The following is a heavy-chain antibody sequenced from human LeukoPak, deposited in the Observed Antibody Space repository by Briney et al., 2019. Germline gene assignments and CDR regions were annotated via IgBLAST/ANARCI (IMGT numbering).Heavy chain of an antibody. CDR2: INSYGSST. CDR3: ARGVEMATPKDYFDY. Sequence: GGALRLVNPASELTFSSYWVHWLRQASVKEVVTFTRINSYGSSTSYADSVRCRFTISRDNAKNTLYLQMNSLRAEDTAVYYCARGVEMATPKDYFDYWGQGTLVTVSS. V-gene: IGHV3-74*01. D-gene: IGHD5-24*01. CDR1: ELTFSSYW. J-gene: IGHJ4*02.